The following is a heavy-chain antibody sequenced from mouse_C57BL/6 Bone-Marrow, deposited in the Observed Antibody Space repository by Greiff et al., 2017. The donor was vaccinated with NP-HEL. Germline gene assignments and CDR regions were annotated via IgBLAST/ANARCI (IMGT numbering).Heavy chain of an antibody. J-gene: IGHJ2*01. CDR2: IYYSGTI. V-gene: IGHV3-5*01. D-gene: IGHD1-1*01. Sequence: DVKLQESGPGLVKPSQTVFLTCTVTGISITTGNYRWSWIRQFPGNKLEWIGYIYYSGTITYNPSLTSRTTITRDTPKNQFFLEMNSLTAEDTATYYCARYYGSSYERLYYFDYWGQGTTLTVSS. CDR3: ARYYGSSYERLYYFDY. CDR1: GISITTGNYR.